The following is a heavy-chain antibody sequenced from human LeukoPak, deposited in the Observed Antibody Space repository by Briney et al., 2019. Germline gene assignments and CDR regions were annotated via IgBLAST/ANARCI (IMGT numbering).Heavy chain of an antibody. J-gene: IGHJ5*02. V-gene: IGHV4-34*01. CDR2: IHDDGRT. D-gene: IGHD6-25*01. Sequence: SETLSLTCVVYGGSFSGYYWSWIRQPPGKGLEWLANIHDDGRTAPNPSLRSRLTISQDRSKNQFSLKVSSVTAADTAFYYCAKVLTAAGLDLWGQGILVTVSS. CDR1: GGSFSGYY. CDR3: AKVLTAAGLDL.